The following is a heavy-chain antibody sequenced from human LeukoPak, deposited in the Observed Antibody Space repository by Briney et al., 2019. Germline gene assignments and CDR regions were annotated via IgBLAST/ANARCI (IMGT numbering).Heavy chain of an antibody. J-gene: IGHJ4*02. D-gene: IGHD4-11*01. CDR3: ARGPTYSDYLFYY. Sequence: GGSPRLSCIVSGFTFSNYAIHWIRQAPGKGLEWVAVISYDGSNKYHADSVKGRFTISRDNSKNTLSLQMDSLRAEDTAVYFCARGPTYSDYLFYYWGQGTLVTVSS. V-gene: IGHV3-30-3*01. CDR2: ISYDGSNK. CDR1: GFTFSNYA.